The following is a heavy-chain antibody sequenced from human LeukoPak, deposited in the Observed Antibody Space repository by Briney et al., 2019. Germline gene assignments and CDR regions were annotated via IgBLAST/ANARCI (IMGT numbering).Heavy chain of an antibody. CDR3: ARDPSSVTLYFFDY. D-gene: IGHD4-11*01. V-gene: IGHV1-2*02. J-gene: IGHJ4*02. CDR1: GYTFRDNY. Sequence: GASVKVSCKASGYTFRDNYIHWLRQAPGQGLEWMGWIDANNGDTKSAQKFQGRVTMSRDTSISTAYMGLSSLSPDDAAVYYCARDPSSVTLYFFDYWGQGTLVTVSS. CDR2: IDANNGDT.